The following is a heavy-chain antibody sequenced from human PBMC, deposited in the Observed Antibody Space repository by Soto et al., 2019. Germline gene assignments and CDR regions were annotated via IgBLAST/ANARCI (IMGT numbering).Heavy chain of an antibody. CDR2: ISYAGTT. CDR3: ARHFMVRGVIKNFVLDS. Sequence: SETLSLTCTVSGGSISSTSYHWGWIRQPPGKGLEWIGSISYAGTTYYSPSLKSRVTISVDTSKNQFSLKLSSVTAADTAVYYCARHFMVRGVIKNFVLDSWGQGTLVT. D-gene: IGHD3-10*01. V-gene: IGHV4-39*01. CDR1: GGSISSTSYH. J-gene: IGHJ4*02.